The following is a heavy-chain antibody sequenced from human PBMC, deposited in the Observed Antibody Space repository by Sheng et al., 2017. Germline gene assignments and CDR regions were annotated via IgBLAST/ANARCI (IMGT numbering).Heavy chain of an antibody. V-gene: IGHV5-51*01. D-gene: IGHD2-21*01. CDR2: IYPGDSKT. Sequence: EVQLVQSGAEVKKPGESLKISCKGSGYRFTDFWIGWVRQMPGKGLEWMGIIYPGDSKTAYSPSFQGQVTISADRSISTAYLQWSTLKASDTAMYYCARRPPCGGDCSRAEYFQHWGQGTLVTVSS. CDR3: ARRPPCGGDCSRAEYFQH. J-gene: IGHJ1*01. CDR1: GYRFTDFW.